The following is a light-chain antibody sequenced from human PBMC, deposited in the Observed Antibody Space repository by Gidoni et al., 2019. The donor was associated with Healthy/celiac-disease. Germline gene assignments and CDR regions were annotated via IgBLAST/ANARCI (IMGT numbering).Light chain of an antibody. V-gene: IGKV3-11*01. J-gene: IGKJ2*01. CDR2: DAS. Sequence: EIVLTQSPATLSLSPGERATLSCSASQSVSSYLAWYQQKPGQAPRLLIYDASNRATGIPARCSGSGAVTDFTLTISSLEPEDFAVYYCQQRSNWLYTFXQXTKLEIK. CDR3: QQRSNWLYT. CDR1: QSVSSY.